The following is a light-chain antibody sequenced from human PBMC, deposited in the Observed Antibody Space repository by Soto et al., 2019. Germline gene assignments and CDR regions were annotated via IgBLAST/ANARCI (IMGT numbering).Light chain of an antibody. V-gene: IGKV3-15*01. Sequence: VVTQSPATLSVFPGETATLSCRASQSVSSDLAWYQQRPGQAPRLLIYVASTRATGIPARFRGSGSGTEFRLSISSLQSEDFATYYCQQYNTWHPKMAFGRGTKLEIK. CDR2: VAS. J-gene: IGKJ1*01. CDR1: QSVSSD. CDR3: QQYNTWHPKMA.